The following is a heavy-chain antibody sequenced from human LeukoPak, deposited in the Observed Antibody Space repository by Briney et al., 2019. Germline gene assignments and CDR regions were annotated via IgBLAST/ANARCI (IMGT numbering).Heavy chain of an antibody. V-gene: IGHV3-23*01. CDR2: ISGSGGST. D-gene: IGHD5-24*01. J-gene: IGHJ4*02. Sequence: QTGGSLRLSCAASGFTFSSYAMSWVRQAPGKGLEWVSAISGSGGSTYYADSVKGRFTISRDNSKNTLYLQMNSLRAEDTAVYYCASSGRDGYKIGRGVYFDYWGQGTLVTVSS. CDR1: GFTFSSYA. CDR3: ASSGRDGYKIGRGVYFDY.